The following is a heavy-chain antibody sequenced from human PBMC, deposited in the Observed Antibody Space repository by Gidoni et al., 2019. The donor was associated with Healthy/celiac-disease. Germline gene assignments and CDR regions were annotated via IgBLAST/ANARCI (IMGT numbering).Heavy chain of an antibody. J-gene: IGHJ6*02. Sequence: EVQLLESGGGLVQPGGSLRLSCAASGFTFSSYAMSWVRQAPGKGLEWVSAISGSGGSTYYADSAKGRFTISRDNSKNTLYLQMNSLRAEDTAVYYCANVVVPAVGGAYYYYGMDVWGQGTTVTVSS. CDR1: GFTFSSYA. CDR2: ISGSGGST. D-gene: IGHD2-2*01. CDR3: ANVVVPAVGGAYYYYGMDV. V-gene: IGHV3-23*01.